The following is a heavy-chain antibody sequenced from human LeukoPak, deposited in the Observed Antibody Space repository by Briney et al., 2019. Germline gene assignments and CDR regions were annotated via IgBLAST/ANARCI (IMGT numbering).Heavy chain of an antibody. V-gene: IGHV3-21*01. J-gene: IGHJ4*02. CDR2: ITSSSNYL. D-gene: IGHD3-22*01. Sequence: GGSLRLSCAASGFTFSTYNMNWVRQAPGKGLEWGSSITSSSNYLYYADSVKGRFTISRDNAKNSLYLQMTSLRAEDTAVYYCARPSVKYDSSGYQPNPFDYWGQGTLVTVSS. CDR3: ARPSVKYDSSGYQPNPFDY. CDR1: GFTFSTYN.